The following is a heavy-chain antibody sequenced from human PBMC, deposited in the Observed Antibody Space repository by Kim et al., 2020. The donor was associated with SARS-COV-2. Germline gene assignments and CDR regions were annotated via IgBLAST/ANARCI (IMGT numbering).Heavy chain of an antibody. D-gene: IGHD4-17*01. V-gene: IGHV3-48*02. J-gene: IGHJ5*02. Sequence: ADSVKGRFTISRDNAKNSLYLQMNSLRDEDTAVYYCARVGGDYGDYWFDPWGQGTLVTVSS. CDR3: ARVGGDYGDYWFDP.